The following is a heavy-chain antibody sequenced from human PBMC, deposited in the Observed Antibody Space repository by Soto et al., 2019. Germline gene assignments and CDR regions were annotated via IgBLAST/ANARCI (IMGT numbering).Heavy chain of an antibody. Sequence: GGSLRLSCAASGFTFSSYGMHWVRQAPGKGLEWVAVISYDGSNKYYADSVKGRFTISRDNSKNTLYLQMNSLRAEDTAVYYCARGRIREGLDYWGQGTLVTVSS. CDR3: ARGRIREGLDY. CDR1: GFTFSSYG. J-gene: IGHJ4*02. CDR2: ISYDGSNK. V-gene: IGHV3-30*03.